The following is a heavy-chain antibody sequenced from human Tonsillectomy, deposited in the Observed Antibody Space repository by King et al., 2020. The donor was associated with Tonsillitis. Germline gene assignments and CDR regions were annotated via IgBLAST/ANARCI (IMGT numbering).Heavy chain of an antibody. J-gene: IGHJ3*02. D-gene: IGHD2-21*01. CDR2: IKPIGGST. Sequence: VQLVQSGAEVKKPGASVKDSCKASGYTFTSYYMHLGRQSPGQGLEWMGIIKPIGGSTSYTQKFQGRVTMTRDTSPSTVYMELSSLRSEDTAVYYCARDGTYCGGDCYSVDDAFDIWGQGTMVTVSS. CDR3: ARDGTYCGGDCYSVDDAFDI. CDR1: GYTFTSYY. V-gene: IGHV1-46*03.